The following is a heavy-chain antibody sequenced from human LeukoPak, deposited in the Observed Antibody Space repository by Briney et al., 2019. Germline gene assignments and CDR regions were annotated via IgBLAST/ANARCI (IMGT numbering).Heavy chain of an antibody. CDR1: GGSISSYY. Sequence: SETLSPTCTVSGGSISSYYWSWIRQPPGKGLEWIGYIYYSGSTNYNPSLKSRVTISVDTSKNQFSLKLSSVTAADTAVYYCAREYDFWSGYGVLGYFDLWGRGTLVTVSS. CDR2: IYYSGST. V-gene: IGHV4-59*01. D-gene: IGHD3-3*01. CDR3: AREYDFWSGYGVLGYFDL. J-gene: IGHJ2*01.